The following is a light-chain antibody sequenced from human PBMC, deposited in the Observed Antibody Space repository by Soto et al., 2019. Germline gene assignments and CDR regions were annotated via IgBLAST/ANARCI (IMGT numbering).Light chain of an antibody. CDR1: QSVCSRC. CDR2: GAS. Sequence: ETVLTQSPGTLSLSPGERVTLSCRTSQSVCSRCFAWYQQKPGQSPRLLIYGASTSATGIPDRFSGSGSGTDFTLTISRLEPEDFAVYYCQHYGTTPWTFGQGTKVGIK. J-gene: IGKJ1*01. V-gene: IGKV3-20*01. CDR3: QHYGTTPWT.